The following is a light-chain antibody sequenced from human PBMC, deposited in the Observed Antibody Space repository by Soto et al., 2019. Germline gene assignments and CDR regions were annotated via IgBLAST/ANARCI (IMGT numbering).Light chain of an antibody. CDR3: QQYDSSWT. V-gene: IGKV3-20*01. Sequence: EIVLTQSPGTLSLSPGERATLYCRASQSVPSNFLAWYQQRPGQAPTLLIYDVSRMAAGIPDRFSGSGSGTDFTLTISRLEPEDFAVYYCQQYDSSWTFGQGTKVEIK. J-gene: IGKJ1*01. CDR2: DVS. CDR1: QSVPSNF.